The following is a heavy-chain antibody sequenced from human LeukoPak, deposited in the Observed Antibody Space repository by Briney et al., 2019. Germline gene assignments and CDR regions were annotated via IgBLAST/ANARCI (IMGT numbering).Heavy chain of an antibody. CDR3: AREGKVIAAAGTNWFDP. CDR2: IIPIFGTA. D-gene: IGHD6-13*01. J-gene: IGHJ5*02. V-gene: IGHV1-69*13. Sequence: SVKVSCKASGGTFSSYAISWVRQAPGQGLGWMGGIIPIFGTANYAQKFQGRVTITADESTSTAYMELSSLRPDDTAVYYCAREGKVIAAAGTNWFDPWGQGTLVTVSS. CDR1: GGTFSSYA.